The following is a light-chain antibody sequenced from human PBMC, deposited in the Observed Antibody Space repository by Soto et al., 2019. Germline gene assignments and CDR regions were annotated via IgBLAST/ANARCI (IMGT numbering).Light chain of an antibody. Sequence: QSALTQPASVSGSPGQSITISCSETSSDVGSYNLVSWYQQHPGKAPKLMISEGNKRPSGISNRFSGSKSGNTASLTISGLQAEDEADYYCCSFATSGTWVFGGGTKLTVL. CDR1: SSDVGSYNL. CDR2: EGN. V-gene: IGLV2-23*01. CDR3: CSFATSGTWV. J-gene: IGLJ3*02.